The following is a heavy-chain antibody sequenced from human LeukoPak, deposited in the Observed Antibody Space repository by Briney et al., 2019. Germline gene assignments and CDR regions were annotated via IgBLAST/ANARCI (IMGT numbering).Heavy chain of an antibody. CDR2: IIPILGIA. CDR1: GGTFSSYA. D-gene: IGHD6-13*01. V-gene: IGHV1-69*04. J-gene: IGHJ4*02. Sequence: ASVKVSCKASGGTFSSYAISWVRQAPGQGLEWMGRIIPILGIANYAQKFQGRVTITADKSTSTAYMELSSLRSEDTAVYYCARDRRSIAAAGWAYWGQGTLVTVSS. CDR3: ARDRRSIAAAGWAY.